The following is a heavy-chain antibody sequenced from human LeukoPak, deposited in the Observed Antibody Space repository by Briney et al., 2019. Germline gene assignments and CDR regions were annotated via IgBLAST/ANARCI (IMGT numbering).Heavy chain of an antibody. J-gene: IGHJ4*02. CDR3: AKGYCSSTSCYYFDY. V-gene: IGHV3-23*01. CDR2: ISGSGGST. CDR1: GSTFYNYA. D-gene: IGHD2-2*01. Sequence: GGSLRLSCAASGSTFYNYAMSWVRQAPGKGLEWASAISGSGGSTYYADSVKGRFTISRDNSKNTLYLQMNSLRAEDTAVYYCAKGYCSSTSCYYFDYWGQGTLVTVSS.